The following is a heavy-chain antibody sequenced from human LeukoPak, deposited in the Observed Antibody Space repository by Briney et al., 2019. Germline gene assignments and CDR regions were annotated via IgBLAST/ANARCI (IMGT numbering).Heavy chain of an antibody. J-gene: IGHJ4*02. Sequence: PGGSLRLSCAASGFTFSSYAMHWVRQAPGKGLEWVAVISYDGSNKYHADSVKGRFTISRDNSKNTLYLQMNSLRAEDTAVYYCARAPQLAHFDYWGQGTLVTVSS. V-gene: IGHV3-30-3*01. CDR2: ISYDGSNK. CDR1: GFTFSSYA. CDR3: ARAPQLAHFDY. D-gene: IGHD6-6*01.